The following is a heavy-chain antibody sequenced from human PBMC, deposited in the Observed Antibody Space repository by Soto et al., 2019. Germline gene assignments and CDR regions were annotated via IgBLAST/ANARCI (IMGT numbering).Heavy chain of an antibody. CDR1: GGSISSYY. CDR2: IYYSGST. Sequence: KPSETLSLTCTVFGGSISSYYWSWIRQPPGKGLEWIGYIYYSGSTNYNPSLKSRVTISVDTSKNQFSLKLSSVTAADTAVYYCARVTPGYGSGSYHWFDPWGQGTLVTVSS. D-gene: IGHD3-10*01. V-gene: IGHV4-59*01. CDR3: ARVTPGYGSGSYHWFDP. J-gene: IGHJ5*02.